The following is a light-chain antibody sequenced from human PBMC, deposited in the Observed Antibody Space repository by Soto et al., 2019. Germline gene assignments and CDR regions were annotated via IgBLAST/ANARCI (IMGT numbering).Light chain of an antibody. V-gene: IGKV3-20*01. CDR2: GAT. CDR3: QQYGRSPLT. CDR1: QSVSIL. Sequence: DIVFWRRPATPSVSPEERATLSCRASQSVSILLAWYQKKPGQAPRLLIHGATTRATGIPARFSGSGSGTEFTLTISILEPEDVAVYYCQQYGRSPLTFGGGTKVDI. J-gene: IGKJ4*01.